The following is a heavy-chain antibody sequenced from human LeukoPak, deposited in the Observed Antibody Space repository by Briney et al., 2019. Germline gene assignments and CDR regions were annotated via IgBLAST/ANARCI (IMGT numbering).Heavy chain of an antibody. CDR3: TTNPTVTTNRGF. V-gene: IGHV3-15*01. Sequence: GGTLRLSCAASGVTFSNAWNSWGRNAPGKGQQLVGRIKSKADGGTTDYVAPVKGRFTISRDDSENMLYLQLNGLKTEDTAIYYCTTNPTVTTNRGFWGQGTLVTVSS. J-gene: IGHJ4*02. D-gene: IGHD4-17*01. CDR1: GVTFSNAW. CDR2: IKSKADGGTT.